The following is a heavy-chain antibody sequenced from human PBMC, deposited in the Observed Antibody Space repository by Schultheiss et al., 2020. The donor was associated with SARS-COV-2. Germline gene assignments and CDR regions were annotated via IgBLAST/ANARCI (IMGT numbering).Heavy chain of an antibody. Sequence: SETLSLTCTVSGGSISSSSYYWGWIRQPPGKGLEWIGEINHSGSTNYNPSLKSRVTMSVDTSKNQFSLKLSSVTAADTAVYYCARRGYYYYGMDVWGQGTTVTVSS. CDR1: GGSISSSSYY. J-gene: IGHJ6*02. CDR3: ARRGYYYYGMDV. V-gene: IGHV4-39*07. CDR2: INHSGST.